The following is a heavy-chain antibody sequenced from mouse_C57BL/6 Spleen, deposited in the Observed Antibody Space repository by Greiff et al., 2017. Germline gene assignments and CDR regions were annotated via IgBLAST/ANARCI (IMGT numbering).Heavy chain of an antibody. D-gene: IGHD2-3*01. J-gene: IGHJ3*01. Sequence: QVQLKQSGAELVRPGASVTLSCKASGYTFTDYEMHWVKQTPVHGLEWIGAIDPETGGTAYNQKFKGKAILTADKSSSTAYMELRSLTSEDSAVYYCTRDGYWAYWGQGTLVTVSA. V-gene: IGHV1-15*01. CDR3: TRDGYWAY. CDR2: IDPETGGT. CDR1: GYTFTDYE.